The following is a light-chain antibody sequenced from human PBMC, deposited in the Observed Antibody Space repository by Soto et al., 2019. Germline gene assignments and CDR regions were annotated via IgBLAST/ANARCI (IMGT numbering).Light chain of an antibody. Sequence: QSALTQPASVSGSPGQSITISCTGTSSDVGGYNYVSWYQQHPGKAPKLMIYEVSNRPSGVSNRFSGSKSGNTASLTISGLQAEDEADYYCIAYTSSSSLLVFGGGTNLTVL. CDR2: EVS. CDR3: IAYTSSSSLLV. CDR1: SSDVGGYNY. V-gene: IGLV2-14*01. J-gene: IGLJ3*02.